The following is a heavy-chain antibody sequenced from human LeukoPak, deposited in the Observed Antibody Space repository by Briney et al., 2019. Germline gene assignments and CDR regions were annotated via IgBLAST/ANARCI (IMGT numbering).Heavy chain of an antibody. CDR3: ARGGYCSGGSCYSNWFDP. D-gene: IGHD2-15*01. CDR2: IYYSGST. CDR1: GGSISSSSYY. Sequence: PSETLSLTCTVSGGSISSSSYYWGWIRQPPGKGLEWIGGIYYSGSTYYNPSLKSRVTISVDTSKNQFSLKLSSVTAADTAVYYCARGGYCSGGSCYSNWFDPWGQGTLVTVSS. V-gene: IGHV4-39*07. J-gene: IGHJ5*02.